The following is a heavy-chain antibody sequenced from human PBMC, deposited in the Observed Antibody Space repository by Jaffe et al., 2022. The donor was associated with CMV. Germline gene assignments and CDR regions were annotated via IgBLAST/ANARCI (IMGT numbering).Heavy chain of an antibody. V-gene: IGHV1-3*01. Sequence: QVQLVQSGAEVKKPGASVKVSCKASGYTFTSYAMHWVRQAPGQRLEWMGWINAGNGNTKYSQKFQGRVTITRDTSASTAYMELSSLRSEDTAVYYCARDPLGGTSTAVYFDYWGQGTLVTVSS. J-gene: IGHJ4*02. CDR2: INAGNGNT. CDR3: ARDPLGGTSTAVYFDY. D-gene: IGHD3-16*01. CDR1: GYTFTSYA.